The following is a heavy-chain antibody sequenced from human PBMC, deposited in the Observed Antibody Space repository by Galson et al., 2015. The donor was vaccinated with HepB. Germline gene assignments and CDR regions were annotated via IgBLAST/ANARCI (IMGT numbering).Heavy chain of an antibody. CDR1: GFTFSSYA. J-gene: IGHJ6*02. CDR3: AKEGLSTPPVDYYYYGMDV. V-gene: IGHV3-23*01. D-gene: IGHD6-19*01. CDR2: ISGSGGST. Sequence: SLRLSCAASGFTFSSYAMSWVRQAPGKGLEWVSAISGSGGSTYYADSVKGRFTISRDNSKNTLYLQMNSLRAEDTAVYYCAKEGLSTPPVDYYYYGMDVWGQGTTVTVSS.